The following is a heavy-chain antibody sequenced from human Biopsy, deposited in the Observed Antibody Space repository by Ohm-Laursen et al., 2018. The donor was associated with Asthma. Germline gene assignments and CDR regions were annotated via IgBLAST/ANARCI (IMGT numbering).Heavy chain of an antibody. D-gene: IGHD3-16*01. Sequence: ASVKVSCKASGDSFSNYAISWVRQAPGQGLEWMGRIDPNSGGTNYAQKFLGRVTMARDTSVNTAFMVLSRLRSDDTAVYYCARIKIRIGAGTDRYFDLWGRGTLVTVSS. J-gene: IGHJ2*01. CDR1: GDSFSNYA. V-gene: IGHV1-2*06. CDR2: IDPNSGGT. CDR3: ARIKIRIGAGTDRYFDL.